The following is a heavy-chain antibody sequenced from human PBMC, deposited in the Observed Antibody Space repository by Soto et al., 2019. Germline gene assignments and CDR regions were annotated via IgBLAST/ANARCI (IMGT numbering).Heavy chain of an antibody. CDR2: ISGYNGNT. Sequence: ASVKVSCKASGYTFSGDSITWVRQAPGQGLEWMGPISGYNGNTNYARTLRGRLTLTTDTSTSTAYMELRSLTSDDTAVYYCARDVFCGGAPACPDMDVWGQGTTVTVSS. V-gene: IGHV1-18*04. D-gene: IGHD2-21*01. J-gene: IGHJ6*02. CDR3: ARDVFCGGAPACPDMDV. CDR1: GYTFSGDS.